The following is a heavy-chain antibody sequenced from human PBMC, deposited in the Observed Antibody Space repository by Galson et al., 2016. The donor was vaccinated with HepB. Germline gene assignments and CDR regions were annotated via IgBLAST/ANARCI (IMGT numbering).Heavy chain of an antibody. CDR2: IIHAFGTI. D-gene: IGHD4-23*01. Sequence: SVKVSCKASRGTFSSYAISWAPPIPRQGLEWMGGIIHAFGTINYAQKVQGSVTITADESTSTANMELSSLTSEYKAVYYCAKGRTASGGNGNYYYYGMDVWGQGTTVTVSS. V-gene: IGHV1-69*13. J-gene: IGHJ6*02. CDR1: RGTFSSYA. CDR3: AKGRTASGGNGNYYYYGMDV.